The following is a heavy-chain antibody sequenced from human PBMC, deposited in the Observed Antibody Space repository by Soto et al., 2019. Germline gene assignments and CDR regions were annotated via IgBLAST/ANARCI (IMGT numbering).Heavy chain of an antibody. V-gene: IGHV3-23*01. CDR3: ASRSSGWYFDY. D-gene: IGHD6-19*01. Sequence: EVQLLESGGGLVQPGGSLRLSCAASGFTFSSYAMSWVRQAPGKGLEWVSVISGSGGSTYYADSVKGRFTISRDNSKNTLYLQMNSLRAEDKAVYYCASRSSGWYFDYCGQGTLVTVSS. CDR2: ISGSGGST. J-gene: IGHJ4*02. CDR1: GFTFSSYA.